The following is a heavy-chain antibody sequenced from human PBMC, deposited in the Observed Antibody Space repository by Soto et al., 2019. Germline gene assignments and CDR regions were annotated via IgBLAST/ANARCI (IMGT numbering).Heavy chain of an antibody. CDR1: GFTFSSYA. Sequence: EVQLLESGGGLVQPGGSLRLSCAASGFTFSSYAMSWVRQAPGKGLEWVSAISGSGGSTYYADSVKGRFTISRDNSKNPLYLQMNSLRAEDTAVYYCAKDSVEGYCSGGSCYVYYFDYWGQGTLVTVSS. J-gene: IGHJ4*02. D-gene: IGHD2-15*01. CDR2: ISGSGGST. CDR3: AKDSVEGYCSGGSCYVYYFDY. V-gene: IGHV3-23*01.